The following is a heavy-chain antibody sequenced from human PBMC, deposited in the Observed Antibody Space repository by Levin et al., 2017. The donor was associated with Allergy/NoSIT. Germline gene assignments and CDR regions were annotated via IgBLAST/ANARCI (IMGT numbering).Heavy chain of an antibody. V-gene: IGHV3-30*04. CDR2: TSSDDTNK. Sequence: PGGSLRLSCAASGFTFSSNAMHWVRQAPGKGLEWVAVTSSDDTNKYYADSVKGRFTISRDNSQNTLFLQMNSLRVEDTAVYYCARDWGRASGTFFDNWGQGTLVTVSS. CDR1: GFTFSSNA. J-gene: IGHJ4*02. CDR3: ARDWGRASGTFFDN. D-gene: IGHD3-16*01.